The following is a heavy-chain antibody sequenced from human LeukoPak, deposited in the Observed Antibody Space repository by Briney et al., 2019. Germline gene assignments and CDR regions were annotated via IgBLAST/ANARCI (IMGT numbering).Heavy chain of an antibody. CDR1: GFTFSNYE. J-gene: IGHJ4*02. Sequence: GGSLRLSCAASGFTFSNYEMNWVRQAPGKGLEWVSYITSSGSTTYYADSVKGRFTISRDNSKNTLYLQMNSLRTEDTAVYYCAKAEGYDILTGLDYWGQGTLVTVSS. V-gene: IGHV3-48*03. D-gene: IGHD3-9*01. CDR3: AKAEGYDILTGLDY. CDR2: ITSSGSTT.